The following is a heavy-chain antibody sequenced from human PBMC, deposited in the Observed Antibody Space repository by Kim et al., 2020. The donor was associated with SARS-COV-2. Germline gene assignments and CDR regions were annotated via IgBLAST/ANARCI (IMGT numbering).Heavy chain of an antibody. CDR3: ARGPRGSGGS. V-gene: IGHV4-34*01. D-gene: IGHD2-15*01. CDR2: INHSGST. Sequence: SETLSLTCAVYGGSFSGYYWSWIRQPPGKGLEWIGEINHSGSTNYNPSLKSRVTISVDTSKNQFSLKLSSVTAADTAVYYCARGPRGSGGSWGQGTLVTVSS. J-gene: IGHJ4*02. CDR1: GGSFSGYY.